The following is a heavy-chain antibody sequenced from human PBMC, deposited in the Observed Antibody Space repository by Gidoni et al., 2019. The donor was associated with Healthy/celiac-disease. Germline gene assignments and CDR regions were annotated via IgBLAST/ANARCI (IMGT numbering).Heavy chain of an antibody. CDR3: ARVLGVRGVMPWFDY. V-gene: IGHV1-2*04. CDR1: GYTFTGYY. D-gene: IGHD3-10*01. J-gene: IGHJ4*02. CDR2: INPNSGGT. Sequence: QVQLVQSGAEVKKPGASVKVSCKASGYTFTGYYMHWVRQAPGQGLEWMGWINPNSGGTNYAQKFQGWVTMTRDTSISTAYMELSRLRSDDTAVYYCARVLGVRGVMPWFDYWGQGTLVTVSS.